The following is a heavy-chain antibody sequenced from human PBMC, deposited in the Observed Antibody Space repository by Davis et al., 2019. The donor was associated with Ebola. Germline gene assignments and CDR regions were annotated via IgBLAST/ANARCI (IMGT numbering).Heavy chain of an antibody. CDR3: AGLSTSPPALGMDV. V-gene: IGHV4-59*01. CDR2: IYYSGST. Sequence: SETLSLTCTVSGGSISSYYWSWIRQPPGKGLEWIGYIYYSGSTNYNLSLKSRVTISVDTSKNQFSLKLSSVTAADTAVYYCAGLSTSPPALGMDVWGQGTTVTVSS. D-gene: IGHD2-2*01. CDR1: GGSISSYY. J-gene: IGHJ6*02.